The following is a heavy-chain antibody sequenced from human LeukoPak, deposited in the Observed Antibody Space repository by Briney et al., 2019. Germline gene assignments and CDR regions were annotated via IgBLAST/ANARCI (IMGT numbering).Heavy chain of an antibody. CDR2: ISSTSSYI. J-gene: IGHJ4*02. V-gene: IGHV3-21*06. CDR3: AKDALGSKGEQLSLDY. Sequence: GGSLRLSCAASGFTFSSFGLNWVRQALGKGLEWVSSISSTSSYIHYADSLKGRFAVSRDNAQNLLFLEMNSLRVEDTAMYYCAKDALGSKGEQLSLDYWGQGTLVTVSS. D-gene: IGHD1/OR15-1a*01. CDR1: GFTFSSFG.